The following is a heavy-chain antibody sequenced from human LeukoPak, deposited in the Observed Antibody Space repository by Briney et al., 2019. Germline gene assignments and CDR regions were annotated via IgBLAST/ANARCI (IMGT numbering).Heavy chain of an antibody. J-gene: IGHJ1*01. Sequence: SETLSLTCAVSGGSISSGGYSWSWIRQPPGKGLEWIGYIYHSGSTYYNPSLKSRVTISVDRSKNQFSLKLSSVTAADTAVYYCARGGREGYSSGHEYFQHWGQGTLVTVSS. CDR3: ARGGREGYSSGHEYFQH. D-gene: IGHD5-18*01. CDR2: IYHSGST. V-gene: IGHV4-30-2*01. CDR1: GGSISSGGYS.